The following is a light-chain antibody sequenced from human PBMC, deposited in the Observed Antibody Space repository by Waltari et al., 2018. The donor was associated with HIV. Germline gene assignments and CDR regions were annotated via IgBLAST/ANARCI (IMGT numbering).Light chain of an antibody. CDR1: KLGNKS. Sequence: SSELIQPPSMSVSPGQTASITCSGDKLGNKSASWYQQKPGQSPVLVMYQDNKRPSDIPERFSGSNSGDTATLTISGTQALDEADYYCQAWDTSGVVFGGGTKLTVL. CDR3: QAWDTSGVV. CDR2: QDN. V-gene: IGLV3-1*01. J-gene: IGLJ2*01.